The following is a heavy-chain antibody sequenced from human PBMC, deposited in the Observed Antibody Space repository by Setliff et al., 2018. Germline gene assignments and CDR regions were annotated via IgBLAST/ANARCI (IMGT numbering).Heavy chain of an antibody. J-gene: IGHJ4*02. Sequence: ASVKVSCKASGYTFTNYGINWVRQAPGQGLEWMGWISAYAQKFQGRVTMTADTPTSTAYMELRSLTSDDTAVYYCARGPLDFVVVPAAAKFDSWGQGTLGTVS. CDR2: ISA. CDR3: ARGPLDFVVVPAAAKFDS. V-gene: IGHV1-18*01. D-gene: IGHD2-2*01. CDR1: GYTFTNYG.